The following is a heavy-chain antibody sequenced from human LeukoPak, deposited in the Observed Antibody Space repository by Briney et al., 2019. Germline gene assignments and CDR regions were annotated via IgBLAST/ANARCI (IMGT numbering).Heavy chain of an antibody. D-gene: IGHD3-3*01. CDR3: ATGPTYYGPTYYDFWSGPSWFDP. V-gene: IGHV1-24*01. J-gene: IGHJ5*02. CDR2: FDPEDGET. Sequence: ASVKVSCKVSGYTLTELSMHWVRQAPGKGLEWMGGFDPEDGETIYAQKFQGRVTMTEDTSTDTAYMELSSLRSEDTAVYYCATGPTYYGPTYYDFWSGPSWFDPWGQGTLVTVSS. CDR1: GYTLTELS.